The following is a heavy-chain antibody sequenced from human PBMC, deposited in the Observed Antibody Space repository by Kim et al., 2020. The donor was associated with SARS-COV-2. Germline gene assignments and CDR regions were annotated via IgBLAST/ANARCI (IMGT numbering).Heavy chain of an antibody. J-gene: IGHJ5*02. D-gene: IGHD3-22*01. V-gene: IGHV3-11*04. Sequence: YADSVKGRFTISRDNAKNSLYLQMNSLRAEDTAVYYCASMNYYDSSGYATWGQGTLVTVSS. CDR3: ASMNYYDSSGYAT.